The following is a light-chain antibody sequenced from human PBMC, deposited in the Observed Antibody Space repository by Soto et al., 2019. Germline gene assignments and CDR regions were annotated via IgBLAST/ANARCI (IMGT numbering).Light chain of an antibody. CDR3: QQYNNWPPRYT. CDR1: QGIRDD. V-gene: IGKV1-6*01. J-gene: IGKJ2*01. Sequence: AIQMTQSPSSLSAFVGDRVTITCRASQGIRDDLGWYQQKPGKAPKLLIYAASNLQSGVPSRFSGSGSGTDFTLIISSLQPEDFAVYYCQQYNNWPPRYTFGQGTKLEIK. CDR2: AAS.